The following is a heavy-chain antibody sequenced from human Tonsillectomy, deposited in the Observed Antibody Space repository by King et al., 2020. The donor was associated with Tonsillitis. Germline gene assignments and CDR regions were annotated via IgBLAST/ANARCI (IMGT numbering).Heavy chain of an antibody. D-gene: IGHD1-26*01. V-gene: IGHV3-74*01. CDR1: GFTFSSYW. J-gene: IGHJ4*02. Sequence: VQLVESGGGLVQPGGSLRLSCAASGFTFSSYWMHWVRQAPGKGLVWVSRINSDGSITSYADSVKGRFTISRDNAKNTLYLQMNSLRAEDTAVYYCAREGGQIVGATPGFDHWGQGTLVTVSS. CDR3: AREGGQIVGATPGFDH. CDR2: INSDGSIT.